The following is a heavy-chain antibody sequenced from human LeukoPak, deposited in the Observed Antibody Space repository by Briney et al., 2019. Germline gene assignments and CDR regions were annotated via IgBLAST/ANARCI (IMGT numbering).Heavy chain of an antibody. J-gene: IGHJ6*02. Sequence: GGSLRLSCAASGFTFDDYVMHWVRQAPGKGLEWVSSITWNSVTIGYANSVKGRFTISRDNAKNSLYLQMNSLRAEDTALYYCAKDIAIPTTEDFYYYGMDVWGQGTTVTVSS. CDR3: AKDIAIPTTEDFYYYGMDV. CDR2: ITWNSVTI. D-gene: IGHD1-1*01. V-gene: IGHV3-9*01. CDR1: GFTFDDYV.